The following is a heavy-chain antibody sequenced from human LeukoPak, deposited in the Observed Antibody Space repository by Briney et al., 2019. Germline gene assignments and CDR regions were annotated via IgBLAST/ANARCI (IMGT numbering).Heavy chain of an antibody. D-gene: IGHD3-22*01. Sequence: GGSLRLSCAASGFTFSNAWMSWVRQAPGKGLEWVGRIKSKTDGGTTDYAAPVNGRFTISRDDSKNTLYLQMNSLKTEDTAVYYCTTDFSAIGDYYDSSGYYYIDYWGQGTLVTVSS. CDR3: TTDFSAIGDYYDSSGYYYIDY. J-gene: IGHJ4*02. CDR2: IKSKTDGGTT. CDR1: GFTFSNAW. V-gene: IGHV3-15*01.